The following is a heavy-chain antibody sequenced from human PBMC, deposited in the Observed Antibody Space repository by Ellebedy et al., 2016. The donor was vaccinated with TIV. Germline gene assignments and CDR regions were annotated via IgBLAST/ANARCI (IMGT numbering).Heavy chain of an antibody. D-gene: IGHD6-13*01. Sequence: ASVKVSCKASGYTFTSYAMHWVRQTPGQRLEWMGWINAGNGNTKYSQKFQGRVTITRDTSASTAYMELSSLRSEDTAVYYCARSRPYSSQDQDYYYYYGMDVWGQGTTVTVSS. CDR1: GYTFTSYA. CDR2: INAGNGNT. CDR3: ARSRPYSSQDQDYYYYYGMDV. J-gene: IGHJ6*02. V-gene: IGHV1-3*01.